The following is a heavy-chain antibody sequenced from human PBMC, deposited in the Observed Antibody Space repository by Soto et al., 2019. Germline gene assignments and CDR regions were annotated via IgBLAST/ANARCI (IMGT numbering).Heavy chain of an antibody. CDR2: IGWNSGNR. J-gene: IGHJ6*03. CDR3: AKDGVEVVPVALTDYYYYHIDV. V-gene: IGHV3-9*01. CDR1: GFTFDNYA. Sequence: EVQLVESGGGLVQPGRSLRLSCTAAGFTFDNYAMHWVRQAPGKGLEGVSGIGWNSGNRGYADSVKGRFTISRDNAKNSLYLQMNSLRAEDTALYYCAKDGVEVVPVALTDYYYYHIDVWGKGTTVTVSS. D-gene: IGHD2-2*01.